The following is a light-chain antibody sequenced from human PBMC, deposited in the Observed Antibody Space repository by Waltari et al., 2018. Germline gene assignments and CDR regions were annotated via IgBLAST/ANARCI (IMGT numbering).Light chain of an antibody. V-gene: IGKV3-20*01. CDR1: QSLGNTY. CDR3: QKYGRTPRP. J-gene: IGKJ4*01. CDR2: AAP. Sequence: EIVLTQSPGTLSLSPGESASLSCRASQSLGNTYLAWYQQKPGQAPRLLIFAAPRRATGIPDRFSGSGSGTDFTLTISRLEPEDFAVYFCQKYGRTPRPFGGGTKVEI.